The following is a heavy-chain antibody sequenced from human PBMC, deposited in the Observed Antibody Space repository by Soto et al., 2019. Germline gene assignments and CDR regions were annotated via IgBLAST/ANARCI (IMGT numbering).Heavy chain of an antibody. CDR1: GFTFSSYG. CDR3: ARDGTGWSVDY. CDR2: IWYDGSNK. J-gene: IGHJ4*02. D-gene: IGHD2-15*01. Sequence: ESGGGVVQPGRSLRLSCAASGFTFSSYGMHWVRQAPGKGLEWVAVIWYDGSNKYYADSVKGRFTISRDNSKNTLYLQMNSLRAEDTAVYYCARDGTGWSVDYWGQGTLVTVSS. V-gene: IGHV3-33*01.